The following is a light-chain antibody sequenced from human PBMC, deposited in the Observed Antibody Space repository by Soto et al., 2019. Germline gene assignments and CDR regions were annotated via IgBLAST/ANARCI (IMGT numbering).Light chain of an antibody. CDR1: SSNIGAGYD. Sequence: VLTQPPSVSGAPGQRVTISCTGTSSNIGAGYDVHWYQLFPGTAPKLLIYVNNNRPSGVPDRFSGSRSGTSASLAINGLQAEDEADYYCQSYDSSLSGVVFGGGTKLTVL. CDR3: QSYDSSLSGVV. CDR2: VNN. V-gene: IGLV1-40*01. J-gene: IGLJ2*01.